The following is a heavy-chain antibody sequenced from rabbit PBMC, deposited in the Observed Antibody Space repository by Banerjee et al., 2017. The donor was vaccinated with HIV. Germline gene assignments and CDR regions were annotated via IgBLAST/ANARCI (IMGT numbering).Heavy chain of an antibody. D-gene: IGHD4-2*01. V-gene: IGHV1S45*01. CDR2: IYVGSSGSSSGST. CDR1: GFDFNSYA. J-gene: IGHJ4*01. CDR3: ARAIAGDAGYGVDYFNL. Sequence: QEQLVESGGGLVQPGGSLKLSCKASGFDFNSYAVTWVRQAPGKGLEWIACIYVGSSGSSSGSTYYASWAKGRFTISKTSSTTVTLQMTSLTAADTATYFCARAIAGDAGYGVDYFNLWGPGTLVTVS.